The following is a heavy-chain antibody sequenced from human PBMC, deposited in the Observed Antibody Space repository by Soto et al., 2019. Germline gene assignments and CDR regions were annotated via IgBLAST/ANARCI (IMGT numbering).Heavy chain of an antibody. CDR2: MNPNSGNT. CDR3: ARERTVAGNDY. CDR1: GYTFTSYD. D-gene: IGHD6-19*01. Sequence: ASVKLSCKDSGYTFTSYDINWVRQATGQGLEWMGWMNPNSGNTGYAQKFQGRVTMTRNTSISTAYMELSSLRSEDTAVYYCARERTVAGNDYWGQGTLVTVSS. V-gene: IGHV1-8*01. J-gene: IGHJ4*02.